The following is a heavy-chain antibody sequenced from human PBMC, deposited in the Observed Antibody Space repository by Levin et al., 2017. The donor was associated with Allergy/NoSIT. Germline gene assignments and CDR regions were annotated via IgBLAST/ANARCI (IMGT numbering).Heavy chain of an antibody. Sequence: ASVKGSCKASGYTFTSYDINWVRQATGQGLEWMGWMNPNSGNTGYAQKFQGRVTMTRNTSISTAYMELSSLRSEDTAVYYCARGPPDYDFWSTYYYYDYGMDVWGQGTTVTVSS. J-gene: IGHJ6*02. D-gene: IGHD3-3*01. V-gene: IGHV1-8*01. CDR2: MNPNSGNT. CDR3: ARGPPDYDFWSTYYYYDYGMDV. CDR1: GYTFTSYD.